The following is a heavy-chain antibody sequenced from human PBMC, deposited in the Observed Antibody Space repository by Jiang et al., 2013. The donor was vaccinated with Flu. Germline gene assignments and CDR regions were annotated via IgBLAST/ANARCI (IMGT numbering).Heavy chain of an antibody. D-gene: IGHD2-15*01. Sequence: PGLVKPSETLSLTCTVSGGSISSSSYYWGWIRQPPGKGLEWIGSIYYSGSTYYNPSLKSRVTISVDTSKNQFSLKLSSVTAADTAVYYCARLRYCSGGSCLYYFDYWGQGTLVTVSS. CDR2: IYYSGST. CDR1: GGSISSSSYY. CDR3: ARLRYCSGGSCLYYFDY. V-gene: IGHV4-39*01. J-gene: IGHJ4*02.